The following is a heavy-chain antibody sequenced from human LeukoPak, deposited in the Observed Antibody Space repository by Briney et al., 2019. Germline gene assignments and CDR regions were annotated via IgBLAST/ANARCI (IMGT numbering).Heavy chain of an antibody. CDR2: IYYSGST. CDR3: ARDLKDCSGGSCYSMDV. Sequence: ASETLSLTCTVSGGSISSYYWSWIRQPPGKGLEWIGYIYYSGSTNYNPSLKSRVTISVDTSKNQFSLKLSSVTAADTAVYYCARDLKDCSGGSCYSMDVWGQGTTVTVSS. V-gene: IGHV4-59*12. J-gene: IGHJ6*02. CDR1: GGSISSYY. D-gene: IGHD2-15*01.